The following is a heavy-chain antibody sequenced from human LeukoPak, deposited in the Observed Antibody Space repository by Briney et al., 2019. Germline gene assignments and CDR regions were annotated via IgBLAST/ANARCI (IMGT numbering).Heavy chain of an antibody. CDR1: GFTFSSYE. D-gene: IGHD4-23*01. CDR3: ARDRYGGLDY. CDR2: INSRGSAI. J-gene: IGHJ4*02. V-gene: IGHV3-48*03. Sequence: GGSLRLSCAASGFTFSSYEMNWVRQAPGKGLEWVSYINSRGSAIYHADSVMGRFTISRDNAKNSLYLQMNSLRAEDTAVYYCARDRYGGLDYWGQGTLVTVSS.